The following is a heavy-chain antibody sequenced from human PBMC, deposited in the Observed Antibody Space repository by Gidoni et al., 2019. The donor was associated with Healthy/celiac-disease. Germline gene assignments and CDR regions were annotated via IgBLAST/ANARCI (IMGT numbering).Heavy chain of an antibody. V-gene: IGHV3-21*01. D-gene: IGHD6-19*01. CDR2: ISSSSSDR. CDR1: GFTFGSYS. Sequence: EVQLVESGGGLVKPGWSLRLSCAASGFTFGSYSMNWVRQAPGKGLELGSAISSSSSDRYYDDAGKGRFTISRDNAKNSLYLQMNSLRAEDTAVYYCARDGIAVAVGSSDYWGQGTLVTVSS. CDR3: ARDGIAVAVGSSDY. J-gene: IGHJ4*02.